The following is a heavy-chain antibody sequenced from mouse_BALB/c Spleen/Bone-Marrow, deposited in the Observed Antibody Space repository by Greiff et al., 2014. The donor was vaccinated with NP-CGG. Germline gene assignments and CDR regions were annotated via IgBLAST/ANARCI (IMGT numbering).Heavy chain of an antibody. CDR1: GFNIKDTY. CDR2: IDPANGNA. V-gene: IGHV14-3*02. Sequence: VQLKASGAELVKPGASVKLSCTASGFNIKDTYMHWVKQRPEQGLEWIGRIDPANGNAKYDPKFQGKATITADTSSNTAYLQPSSLTSEDTAVYYCARYYYGSSYFDYWGQGTTLTVSS. D-gene: IGHD1-1*01. J-gene: IGHJ2*01. CDR3: ARYYYGSSYFDY.